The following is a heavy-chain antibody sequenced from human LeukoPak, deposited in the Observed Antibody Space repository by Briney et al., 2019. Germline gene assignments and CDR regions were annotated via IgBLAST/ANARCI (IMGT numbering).Heavy chain of an antibody. D-gene: IGHD3-22*01. Sequence: PSQTLSLTCTVSVGSISSSSYYWGWIRQPPGKGLEWIGSIYYSGSTYYNPSLKSRVTISVDTSKNQFSLKLSSVTAADTAVYYCARLSGFRPFDYWGQGTLVTVSS. V-gene: IGHV4-39*01. CDR1: VGSISSSSYY. CDR3: ARLSGFRPFDY. CDR2: IYYSGST. J-gene: IGHJ4*02.